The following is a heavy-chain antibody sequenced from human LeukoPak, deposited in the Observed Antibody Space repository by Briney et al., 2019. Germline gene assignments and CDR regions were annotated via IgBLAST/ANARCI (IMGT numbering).Heavy chain of an antibody. Sequence: PGGSLRLSCAASGFTFDDYGMSWVRQAPGKGLEWVSGINWNGGSTGYADSVKGRFTISRDNAKNSLYLQMNSLRAEDTALYYCARSGTFPYYYYYYYMDVWGKGTTVTVSS. D-gene: IGHD2/OR15-2a*01. CDR2: INWNGGST. J-gene: IGHJ6*03. CDR3: ARSGTFPYYYYYYYMDV. V-gene: IGHV3-20*04. CDR1: GFTFDDYG.